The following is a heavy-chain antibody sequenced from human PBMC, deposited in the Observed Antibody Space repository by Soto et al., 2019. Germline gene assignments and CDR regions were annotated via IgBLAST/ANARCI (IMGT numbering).Heavy chain of an antibody. D-gene: IGHD2-15*01. CDR1: GVSLSTSGVG. CDR2: IYWDDDK. J-gene: IGHJ4*02. Sequence: QITLKESGPTLVKPTQTLTLTCNVSGVSLSTSGVGVGWIRQPPGKALEWLALIYWDDDKRSSPSLKSRLTIIKETSKNQVVRTMTSMAPMDTATYYCADRRAAKFNCWGQGTLVTVSS. V-gene: IGHV2-5*02. CDR3: ADRRAAKFNC.